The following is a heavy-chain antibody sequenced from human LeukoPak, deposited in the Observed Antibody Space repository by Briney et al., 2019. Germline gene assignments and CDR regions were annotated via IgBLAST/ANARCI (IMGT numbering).Heavy chain of an antibody. J-gene: IGHJ5*02. Sequence: PSETLSLTCTVSGVSVSSGSYYWSCIRQPPGRGLEWCGYIYYSGSTNYNPSHKSRVTISVDTSKNQFSLKLSSVTAADTAVYYCARGFIGSNWFDPWGQGTLVTVSS. D-gene: IGHD3-16*02. V-gene: IGHV4-61*01. CDR1: GVSVSSGSYY. CDR3: ARGFIGSNWFDP. CDR2: IYYSGST.